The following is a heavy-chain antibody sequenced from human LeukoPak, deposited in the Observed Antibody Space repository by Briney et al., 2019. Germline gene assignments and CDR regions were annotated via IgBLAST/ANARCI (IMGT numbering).Heavy chain of an antibody. CDR3: ARDRSLSGYEGGVFDY. V-gene: IGHV1-3*03. CDR2: MNAGNGNT. J-gene: IGHJ4*02. D-gene: IGHD5-12*01. Sequence: ASVKISCTSSGYTFISYAMHWVRQAPGQRLEWMGWMNAGNGNTKYSQKFQGRVTITRDTSASTAYMELSSLKSEDMAVYYCARDRSLSGYEGGVFDYWGQGTLVTVSS. CDR1: GYTFISYA.